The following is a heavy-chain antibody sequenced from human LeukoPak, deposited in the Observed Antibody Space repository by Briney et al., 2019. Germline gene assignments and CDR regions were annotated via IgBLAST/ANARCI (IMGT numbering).Heavy chain of an antibody. CDR1: GFSLRDYY. D-gene: IGHD5-12*01. J-gene: IGHJ3*02. Sequence: ASVKVSCKASGFSLRDYYVQWVRQVPGQGLEWVGWMYFNSGATRYAPKFQGRVTLTGDTSTNTIYMELSGLGSDDTAMYYCAREGSSASGQDSYAFDIWGQEIMVTVSS. CDR2: MYFNSGAT. CDR3: AREGSSASGQDSYAFDI. V-gene: IGHV1-2*02.